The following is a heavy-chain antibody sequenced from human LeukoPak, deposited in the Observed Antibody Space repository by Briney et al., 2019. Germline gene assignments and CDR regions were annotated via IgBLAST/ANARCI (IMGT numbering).Heavy chain of an antibody. V-gene: IGHV3-11*04. D-gene: IGHD5-18*01. J-gene: IGHJ4*02. CDR2: ISSSGSTI. Sequence: GGSLRLSCAASGFTFSDYYMSWIRQAPGKGLEWVSYISSSGSTIYYADSVKGRFTISRDNAKNSLYLQMNSLRAEDTAVYYCARDLPYSYGTSYFDYWGQGTLVTVSS. CDR3: ARDLPYSYGTSYFDY. CDR1: GFTFSDYY.